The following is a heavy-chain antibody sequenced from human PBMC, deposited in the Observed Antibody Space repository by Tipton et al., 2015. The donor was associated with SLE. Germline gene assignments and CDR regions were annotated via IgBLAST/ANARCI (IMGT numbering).Heavy chain of an antibody. CDR1: GGSISSHY. D-gene: IGHD3-22*01. CDR2: IYTTGST. J-gene: IGHJ4*02. V-gene: IGHV4-4*07. Sequence: TLSLTCTVSGGSISSHYWSWIRQSPEKGLEWIGRIYTTGSTNYNPSLKSRVTMSVDTSKNQFSLKLSYVTAADTAVYYCARDRDYYDSSGYSYYLDYWGQGTLVTVSS. CDR3: ARDRDYYDSSGYSYYLDY.